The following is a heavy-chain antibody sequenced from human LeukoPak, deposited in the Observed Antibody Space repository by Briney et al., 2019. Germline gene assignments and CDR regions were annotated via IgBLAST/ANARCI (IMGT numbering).Heavy chain of an antibody. CDR2: ISYDGSNK. Sequence: GGSLRLSCVVSGFTFSNHAIHWVRQAPGKGLEWMAVISYDGSNKYYADSVRGRFTISRDNSKNTVQLQMNSLRVEDTAIYYCARDSSMLRGPLVIYYFDFWGQGTLVTVSS. J-gene: IGHJ4*02. D-gene: IGHD3-10*01. CDR1: GFTFSNHA. V-gene: IGHV3-30*04. CDR3: ARDSSMLRGPLVIYYFDF.